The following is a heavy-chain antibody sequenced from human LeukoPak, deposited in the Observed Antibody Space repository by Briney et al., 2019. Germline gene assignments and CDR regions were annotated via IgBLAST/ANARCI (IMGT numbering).Heavy chain of an antibody. J-gene: IGHJ4*02. V-gene: IGHV3-33*06. D-gene: IGHD4-17*01. CDR1: GFTFSSYG. Sequence: GGSLRLSCAASGFTFSSYGMHWVRQAPGKGLEGVAVIWYDGSNKYYADSVKGRFTISRDNSKNTLYLQMNSLSAEDTAVYYCAKTPDYGDYVGDYWGQGTLVTVSS. CDR3: AKTPDYGDYVGDY. CDR2: IWYDGSNK.